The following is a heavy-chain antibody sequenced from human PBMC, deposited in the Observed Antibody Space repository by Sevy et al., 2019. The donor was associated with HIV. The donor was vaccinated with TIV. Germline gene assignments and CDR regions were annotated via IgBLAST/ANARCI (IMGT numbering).Heavy chain of an antibody. D-gene: IGHD6-6*01. Sequence: GGSLRLSCAASGFTFSSYGMHWVRQAPGKGLEWVAVISYDGSNKYYADSVKGRFTISRDNSKNTLYLQMNSLRAEDTAVYYCAKIRESIAASPYYYGMDVWGQGTTVTVSS. V-gene: IGHV3-30*18. J-gene: IGHJ6*02. CDR1: GFTFSSYG. CDR3: AKIRESIAASPYYYGMDV. CDR2: ISYDGSNK.